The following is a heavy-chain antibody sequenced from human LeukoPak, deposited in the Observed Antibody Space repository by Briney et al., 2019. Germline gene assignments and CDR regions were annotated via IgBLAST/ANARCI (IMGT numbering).Heavy chain of an antibody. J-gene: IGHJ4*02. Sequence: GGSLRLSCVGSGFTFSGYWMSWVRQAPGKGLEWVANIKQDGSEKYYADSVRGRFNISRENTKNSLSLQMNSLTVDDTAVYYCVRWGAWSSFDYWGQGTPVTVST. CDR2: IKQDGSEK. CDR3: VRWGAWSSFDY. D-gene: IGHD2-8*02. CDR1: GFTFSGYW. V-gene: IGHV3-7*03.